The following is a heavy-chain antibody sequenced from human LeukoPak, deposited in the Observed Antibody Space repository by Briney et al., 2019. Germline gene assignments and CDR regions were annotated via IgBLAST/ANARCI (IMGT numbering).Heavy chain of an antibody. CDR3: ARYGQTAMVDY. D-gene: IGHD5-18*01. CDR1: GYSISSGYY. V-gene: IGHV4-38-2*01. CDR2: IYHSGST. J-gene: IGHJ4*02. Sequence: SETLSLTCAVSGYSISSGYYWGWIRQPPGKGLEWIGSIYHSGSTYYNPSLKSRVTISVDTSKNQFSLKLSSVTAADTAVYYCARYGQTAMVDYWGQGTLVTVSS.